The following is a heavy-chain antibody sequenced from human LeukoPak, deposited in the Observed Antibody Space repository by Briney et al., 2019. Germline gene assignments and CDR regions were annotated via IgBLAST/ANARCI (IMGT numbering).Heavy chain of an antibody. CDR3: AREASRGYYRVHYYYGMDV. CDR1: GXTXXSXX. CDR2: ISYDGSNK. J-gene: IGHJ6*02. Sequence: SLRLSCAASGXTXXSXXMHWVRQAPGKGLEWVAXISYDGSNKYYEDSVKGRFTISRDNSKNTLYQQMNSLRAEDTAVYYCAREASRGYYRVHYYYGMDVWGQGTTVTVSS. V-gene: IGHV3-30-3*01. D-gene: IGHD3-22*01.